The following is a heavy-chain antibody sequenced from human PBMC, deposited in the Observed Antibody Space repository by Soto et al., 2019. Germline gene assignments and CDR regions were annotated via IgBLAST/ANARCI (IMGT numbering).Heavy chain of an antibody. CDR1: GFSFSNYA. CDR2: ITSVGYT. D-gene: IGHD4-4*01. Sequence: EVQLVESGGGLVKPGGSLRLSCATSGFSFSNYAMSWVRQAPGKGLEWVAAITSVGYTYYVDSLKGRFTISRDNSKNTLYLQMNSLRAEDTAVYYCAKDLIDYSNSYFDYWGQGTLVTVSS. CDR3: AKDLIDYSNSYFDY. J-gene: IGHJ4*02. V-gene: IGHV3-23*04.